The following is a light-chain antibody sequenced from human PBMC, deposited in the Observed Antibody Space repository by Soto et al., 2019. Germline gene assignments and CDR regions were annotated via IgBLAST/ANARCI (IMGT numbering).Light chain of an antibody. J-gene: IGKJ5*01. CDR3: QQYGSSPL. CDR2: GAS. CDR1: QSVNSNY. Sequence: EIVMTRSPATLSWSPGERATLSFMASQSVNSNYLAWYQQRPGQAPRLLIYGASIRAIGIPDRFSGSGSGTDFTLTISRLEAEDFAVYYCQQYGSSPLFGQGTRLEIK. V-gene: IGKV3-20*01.